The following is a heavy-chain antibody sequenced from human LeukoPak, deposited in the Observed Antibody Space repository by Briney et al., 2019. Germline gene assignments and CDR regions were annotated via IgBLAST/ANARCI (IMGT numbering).Heavy chain of an antibody. V-gene: IGHV3-30*04. CDR1: GFTFSSYA. CDR3: ARASRKYYYDSSVYYFDAFDI. CDR2: ISYDGSNK. D-gene: IGHD3-22*01. J-gene: IGHJ3*02. Sequence: PGGSLRLSCAASGFTFSSYAMHWVRQAPGKGLEWVAVISYDGSNKYYADSVKGRFTISRDNSKNTLYLQMNSLRAEDTAVYYCARASRKYYYDSSVYYFDAFDIWGQGTMVTVSS.